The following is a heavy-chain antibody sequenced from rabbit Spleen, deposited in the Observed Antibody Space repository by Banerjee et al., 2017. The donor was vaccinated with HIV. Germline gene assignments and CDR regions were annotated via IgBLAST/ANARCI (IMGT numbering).Heavy chain of an antibody. CDR2: IYGGDGTI. D-gene: IGHD6-1*01. CDR3: AREDASTHFIGL. J-gene: IGHJ4*01. V-gene: IGHV1S40*01. Sequence: QSLEESGGDLVKPGASLTLTCTASGFSFSSSYCICWVRQAPGKGPEWIACIYGGDGTIFYASWAKGRFTISKTSSTTVTLQMTSLTAADTATYFCAREDASTHFIGLWGPGTLVTVS. CDR1: GFSFSSSYC.